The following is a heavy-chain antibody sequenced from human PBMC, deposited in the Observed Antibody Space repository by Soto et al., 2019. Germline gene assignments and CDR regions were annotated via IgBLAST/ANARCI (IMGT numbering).Heavy chain of an antibody. CDR1: DGSVSSGSYY. V-gene: IGHV4-61*01. CDR3: ARDSLALFDS. Sequence: SETLSLTCTVSDGSVSSGSYYWTWIRQPPGKGLEWIGYIYSSGSTLYNPSLRSRVIISVDTSMNQFSLKLSSVTAADTAVYYCARDSLALFDSWGQGTLVTVSS. D-gene: IGHD5-12*01. J-gene: IGHJ4*02. CDR2: IYSSGST.